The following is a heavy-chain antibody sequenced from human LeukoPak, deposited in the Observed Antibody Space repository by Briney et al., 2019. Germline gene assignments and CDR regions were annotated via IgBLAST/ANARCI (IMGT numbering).Heavy chain of an antibody. D-gene: IGHD6-19*01. Sequence: SETLSLTCTVSGGSISSGSYYWSWIRQPAGKGLEWIGRIYTSGSTNYNPSLKSRVTISVDTSKNQFSLKLSSVTAADTAVYYCARQWLPPLGASADYWGQGTLVTVSS. V-gene: IGHV4-61*02. CDR3: ARQWLPPLGASADY. J-gene: IGHJ4*02. CDR2: IYTSGST. CDR1: GGSISSGSYY.